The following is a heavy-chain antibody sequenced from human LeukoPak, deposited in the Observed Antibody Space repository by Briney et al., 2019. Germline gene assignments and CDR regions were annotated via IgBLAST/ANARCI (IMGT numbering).Heavy chain of an antibody. CDR1: GGSIGSGSYY. V-gene: IGHV4-61*02. J-gene: IGHJ4*02. D-gene: IGHD4-23*01. Sequence: SETLSLTCTVSGGSIGSGSYYWSWIRQPAGKRLEWIGRIYTGGSTNHNPSLKSRVTISLDTSNNQFSLKLSSVTAADTAVYYCAREWDYGGNRYFDYWGQGTLVTVSS. CDR2: IYTGGST. CDR3: AREWDYGGNRYFDY.